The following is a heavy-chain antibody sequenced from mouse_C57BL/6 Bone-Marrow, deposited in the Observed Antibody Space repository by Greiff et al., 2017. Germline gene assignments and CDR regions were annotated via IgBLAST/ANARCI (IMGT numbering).Heavy chain of an antibody. CDR2: IRLKSDNYAT. CDR1: GFTFSNYW. J-gene: IGHJ4*01. CDR3: TGQEATVVSYAMDY. V-gene: IGHV6-3*01. Sequence: EVQLVESGGGLVQPGGSMKLSCVASGFTFSNYWMNWVRQSPEKGLEWVAQIRLKSDNYATHYAESVKGRFTISRDDSKSSVYLQMNNLRAEDTGIYYCTGQEATVVSYAMDYWGQGTSVTVSS. D-gene: IGHD1-1*01.